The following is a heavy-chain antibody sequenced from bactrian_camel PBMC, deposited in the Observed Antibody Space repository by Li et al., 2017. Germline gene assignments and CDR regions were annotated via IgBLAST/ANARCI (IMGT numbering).Heavy chain of an antibody. J-gene: IGHJ4*01. Sequence: VQLVESGGGSVQAGGSLRLSCTASGYIGASYCMGWFRQNPGKERERVASVDSDGSTTYADSVKGRFTISRDNAKNTLYLQMDDLKPEDTAIYYCAEAFGRAGWVLGPETYNVWGQGTQVTVS. CDR3: AEAFGRAGWVLGPETYNV. V-gene: IGHV3S1*01. D-gene: IGHD5*01. CDR1: GYIGASYC. CDR2: VDSDGST.